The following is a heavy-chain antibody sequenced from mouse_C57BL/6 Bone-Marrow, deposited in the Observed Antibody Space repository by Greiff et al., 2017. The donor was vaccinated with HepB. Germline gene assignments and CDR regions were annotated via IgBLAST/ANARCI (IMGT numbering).Heavy chain of an antibody. D-gene: IGHD1-1*02. V-gene: IGHV1-9*01. CDR1: GYTFTGYW. CDR3: ASAGVLCPTWGFAY. Sequence: VQLQQSGAELMKPGASVKLSCKATGYTFTGYWIEWVKQRPGHGLEWIGEILPVSGSTNYHEKFKGKATFTADTYTNTTYMQLRSLTTEDADIYYCASAGVLCPTWGFAYWGQGTLVTVAA. J-gene: IGHJ3*01. CDR2: ILPVSGST.